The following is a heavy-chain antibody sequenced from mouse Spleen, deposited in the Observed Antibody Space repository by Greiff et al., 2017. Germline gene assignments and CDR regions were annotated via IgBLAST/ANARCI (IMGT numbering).Heavy chain of an antibody. CDR3: ALYGNSPFDY. CDR2: IDPENGDT. CDR1: GFNIKDDY. Sequence: VQLKQSGAELVRPGASVKLSCTASGFNIKDDYMHWVKQRPEQGLEWIGWIDPENGDTEYASKFQGKATITADTSSNTAYLQLSSLTSEDTAVYYCALYGNSPFDYWGQGTTLTVSS. V-gene: IGHV14-4*01. J-gene: IGHJ2*01. D-gene: IGHD2-10*02.